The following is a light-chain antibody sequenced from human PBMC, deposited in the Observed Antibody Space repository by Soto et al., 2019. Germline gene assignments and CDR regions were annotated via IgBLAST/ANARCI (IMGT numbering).Light chain of an antibody. CDR3: RQYGSSPPVT. CDR1: QSVSSSD. Sequence: IVLTQSPGTLSLSPGERATLSCRASQSVSSSDLAWYQQKPGQAPRLLIYGASSRATGIPDRFSGSGSGTDFTLTISRLEPEYFAVYYCRQYGSSPPVTFGQGTKVESK. J-gene: IGKJ1*01. CDR2: GAS. V-gene: IGKV3-20*01.